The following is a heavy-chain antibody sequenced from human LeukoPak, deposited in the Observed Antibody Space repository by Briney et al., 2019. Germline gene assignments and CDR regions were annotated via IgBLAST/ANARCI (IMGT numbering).Heavy chain of an antibody. CDR3: ARADCGWFRELLYPDCPFDP. J-gene: IGHJ5*02. CDR1: GGSISSYY. Sequence: SETLSLTCTVSGGSISSYYWSWIRQPAGKGLEWIGRIYTSGSTNYNPSLKSRVTMSVDTSKNQFSLKLSSVTAADTAVYYCARADCGWFRELLYPDCPFDPWGQGTLVTVSS. V-gene: IGHV4-4*07. D-gene: IGHD3-10*01. CDR2: IYTSGST.